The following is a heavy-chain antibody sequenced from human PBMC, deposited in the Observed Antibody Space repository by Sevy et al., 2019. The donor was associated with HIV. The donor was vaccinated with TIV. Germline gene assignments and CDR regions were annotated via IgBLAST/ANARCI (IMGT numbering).Heavy chain of an antibody. Sequence: GSVKVSCKASGYTFTGYYMHWVRQAPGQGLEWMGWINPNSGGTNYAQKFQGRVTMTRDTSISTAYMELSRLRSDDTAVYYCARLMGVRRTTPTGDYWGQGTLVTVSS. CDR1: GYTFTGYY. J-gene: IGHJ4*02. CDR2: INPNSGGT. V-gene: IGHV1-2*02. CDR3: ARLMGVRRTTPTGDY. D-gene: IGHD2-8*01.